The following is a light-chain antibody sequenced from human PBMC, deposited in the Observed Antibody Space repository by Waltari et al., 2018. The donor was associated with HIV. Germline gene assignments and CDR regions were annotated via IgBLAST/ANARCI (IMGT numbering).Light chain of an antibody. V-gene: IGKV4-1*01. CDR3: QQYYSVPPT. CDR1: QTVLYTSNNINY. Sequence: DIVMTQSPDSLAVSLGERATINCKSSQTVLYTSNNINYLAWYQQKPGQPPKLLIYWASTRESGVPDRFSGSGSGTDFTLTISSLQAEDGAVYFCQQYYSVPPTFGQGTKVEIK. J-gene: IGKJ1*01. CDR2: WAS.